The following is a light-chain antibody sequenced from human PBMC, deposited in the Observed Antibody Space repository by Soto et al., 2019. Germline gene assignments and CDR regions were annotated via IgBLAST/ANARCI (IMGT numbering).Light chain of an antibody. V-gene: IGKV3-15*01. Sequence: ELVMTQSPVTLSVSPGERATLSCRASQSVGSKLAWYQKKPGQAPRLLIYGASTRATGIPARFSGSGSGTKFTLTVSSLQSEDFAVYDCQQYNNWPPFFGPGTKVDIK. J-gene: IGKJ3*01. CDR3: QQYNNWPPF. CDR2: GAS. CDR1: QSVGSK.